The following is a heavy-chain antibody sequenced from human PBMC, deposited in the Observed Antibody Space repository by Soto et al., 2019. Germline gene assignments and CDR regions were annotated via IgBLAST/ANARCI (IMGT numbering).Heavy chain of an antibody. D-gene: IGHD7-27*01. V-gene: IGHV3-23*01. CDR3: AKQWGIDS. CDR1: GFTFSSYT. J-gene: IGHJ4*02. Sequence: HPGGSLRLSCAASGFTFSSYTMRWIRQAPGKGLEWVSTISGSGSSTYSADCVTGRFTISRDNSKNTLYLQINSLRDEDTAIYYCAKQWGIDSWGQGALVTVS. CDR2: ISGSGSST.